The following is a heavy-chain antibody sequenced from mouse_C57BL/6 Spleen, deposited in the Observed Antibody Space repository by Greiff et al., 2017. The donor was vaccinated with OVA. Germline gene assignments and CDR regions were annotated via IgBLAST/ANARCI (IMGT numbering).Heavy chain of an antibody. V-gene: IGHV1-15*01. CDR2: IDPETGGT. CDR3: TSGGYYDSPFAY. CDR1: GYTFTDSE. Sequence: QVQLQQSGAELVRPGASVTLSCKASGYTFTDSEMHWVKQTPVHGLEWIGAIDPETGGTAYNQTFSGKAILTADKSSSIAYIELRSLTAEDSAVYYCTSGGYYDSPFAYWGQGTLVTVSA. J-gene: IGHJ3*01. D-gene: IGHD2-4*01.